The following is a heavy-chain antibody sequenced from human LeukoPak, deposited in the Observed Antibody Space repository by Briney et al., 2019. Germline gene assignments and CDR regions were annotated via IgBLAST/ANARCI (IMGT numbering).Heavy chain of an antibody. CDR1: GGSISSSSYY. J-gene: IGHJ5*02. CDR3: ARLDGDNNWFDP. CDR2: IYTSGST. Sequence: SETLSLTCTVSGGSISSSSYYWSWIRQPAGKGLEWIGRIYTSGSTNYNPSLKSRVTISVDKSKNQFSLKLSSVTAADTAVYYCARLDGDNNWFDPWGQGTLVTVSS. D-gene: IGHD4-17*01. V-gene: IGHV4-61*02.